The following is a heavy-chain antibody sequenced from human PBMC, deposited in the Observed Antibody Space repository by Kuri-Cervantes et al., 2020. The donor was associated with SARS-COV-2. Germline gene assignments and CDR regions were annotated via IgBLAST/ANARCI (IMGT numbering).Heavy chain of an antibody. D-gene: IGHD3-10*01. CDR3: ARDGDYYGSGSYYKSPGGY. V-gene: IGHV1-2*02. CDR1: GYRFTDYG. Sequence: ASVKVSCKASGYRFTDYGISWVRQAPGQGLEWMGWINPNSGGTNYAQKFQGRVTMTRDTSSSTAYMELSRLRSDDTAVYYCARDGDYYGSGSYYKSPGGYWGQGTLVTVSS. J-gene: IGHJ4*02. CDR2: INPNSGGT.